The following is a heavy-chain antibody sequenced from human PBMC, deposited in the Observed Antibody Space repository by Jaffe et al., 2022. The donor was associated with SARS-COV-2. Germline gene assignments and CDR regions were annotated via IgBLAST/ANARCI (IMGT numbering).Heavy chain of an antibody. CDR3: VREEWSCANGVCSGQFDP. D-gene: IGHD2-8*01. V-gene: IGHV4-30-4*01. CDR2: IYYSGST. CDR1: GGSISSGGSY. Sequence: QVQLQESGPGLVKPSQTLSLTCIVSGGSISSGGSYWSWIRQPPGKGLEWIAYIYYSGSTSYNPSLKSRVTISVDTSKNQFSLELSSVTAADTAVYYCVREEWSCANGVCSGQFDPWGQGTLVTVSS. J-gene: IGHJ5*02.